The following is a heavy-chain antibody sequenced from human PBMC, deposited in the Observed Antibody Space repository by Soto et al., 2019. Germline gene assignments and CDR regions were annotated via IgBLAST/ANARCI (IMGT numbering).Heavy chain of an antibody. J-gene: IGHJ6*02. D-gene: IGHD5-18*01. CDR2: IGFAAET. V-gene: IGHV3-13*04. CDR3: ARASRGGYGKLYGMDV. Sequence: EVQLVESGGGLVQPGGSLRLSCAASGFTFSHYDMHWVRQTAGEGLEWVAVIGFAAETYYSGSVNGRFTISRENAENSLYLQMDSLTAGDTAVYFCARASRGGYGKLYGMDVWGQGTTVTVSS. CDR1: GFTFSHYD.